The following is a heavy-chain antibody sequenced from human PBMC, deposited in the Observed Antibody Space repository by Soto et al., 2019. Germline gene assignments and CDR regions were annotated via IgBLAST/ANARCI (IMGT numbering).Heavy chain of an antibody. CDR1: GFTFRSFW. CDR2: INSDGTNT. CDR3: ARGFVPNGVGLDY. Sequence: EVQLVESGGGLVQPGGSLRLSCAASGFTFRSFWMHWVRRAPGKGLVWVSRINSDGTNTHYADSVKGRFTISRDNAKETLHLQMNSLRAEDTAVYYCARGFVPNGVGLDYWGQGTLVTVSS. D-gene: IGHD2-8*01. J-gene: IGHJ4*02. V-gene: IGHV3-74*01.